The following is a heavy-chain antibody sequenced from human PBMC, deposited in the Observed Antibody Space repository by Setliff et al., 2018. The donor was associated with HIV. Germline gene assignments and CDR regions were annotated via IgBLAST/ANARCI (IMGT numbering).Heavy chain of an antibody. CDR2: ISVYNGDT. CDR1: GYTFTSYG. Sequence: ASVKVSCKASGYTFTSYGISWVRQAPGQGLEWMGWISVYNGDTHDAQKHQGRVTMTTDTATSTAYMELRSLRSDDTAVYFCARDYHDFWSGYPQSFNYWGQGTLVTVSS. V-gene: IGHV1-18*01. D-gene: IGHD3-3*01. CDR3: ARDYHDFWSGYPQSFNY. J-gene: IGHJ4*02.